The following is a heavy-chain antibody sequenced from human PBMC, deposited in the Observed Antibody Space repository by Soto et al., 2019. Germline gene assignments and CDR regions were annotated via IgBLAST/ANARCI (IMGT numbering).Heavy chain of an antibody. D-gene: IGHD6-19*01. V-gene: IGHV3-74*01. CDR3: ASEPPGCAWAGATDY. Sequence: EVQLVESGGGLVQPGGSLRLSCAASGFTFSSYWMHWVRQAPGKGLVWVSRINTDGSSTSYADSVKGRFTISRDNAENTLYLQMNSLRVEDTAIYYCASEPPGCAWAGATDYLGQGTLVTVSS. CDR2: INTDGSST. J-gene: IGHJ4*02. CDR1: GFTFSSYW.